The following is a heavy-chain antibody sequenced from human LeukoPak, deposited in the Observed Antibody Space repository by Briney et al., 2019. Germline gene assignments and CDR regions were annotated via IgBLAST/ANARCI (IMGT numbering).Heavy chain of an antibody. CDR3: ARGPYSGYTLRPLDY. J-gene: IGHJ4*02. D-gene: IGHD5-12*01. CDR1: GGSISSYY. CDR2: IYYSGST. V-gene: IGHV4-59*01. Sequence: PSETLSLTCTVSGGSISSYYWSWIRQPPGKGLEWIGYIYYSGSTNYNPSLKSRVTISVDTSKNQFSLKLSSETAADTAVYYCARGPYSGYTLRPLDYWGQGTLVTVSS.